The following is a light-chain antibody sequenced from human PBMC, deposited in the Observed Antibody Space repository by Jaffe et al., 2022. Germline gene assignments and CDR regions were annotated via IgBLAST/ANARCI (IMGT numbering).Light chain of an antibody. Sequence: QSALTQPLSASGSLGQSVTISCTGTRSDVGAYNDVSWYQQHPGKVPKLVIYGVNKRPSGVPDRFSGSKSGNTASLTVSGLQAEDEADYYCLSNAGGYMAVFGTGTQVTVL. CDR3: LSNAGGYMAV. CDR1: RSDVGAYND. CDR2: GVN. V-gene: IGLV2-8*01. J-gene: IGLJ1*01.